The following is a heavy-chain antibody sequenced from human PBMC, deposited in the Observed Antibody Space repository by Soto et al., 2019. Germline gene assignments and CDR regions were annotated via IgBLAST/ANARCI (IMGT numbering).Heavy chain of an antibody. CDR1: GYTFTSYG. CDR2: ISAYNGNT. V-gene: IGHV1-18*01. Sequence: QVQLVQSGAEVKKPGASVKVSCKASGYTFTSYGISWVRQAPGQGLEWMGWISAYNGNTNYAQKPQGRVTMTTDTSTSTAYMELRSLRSDDTAVYYCARDTPDYGERQMGDGTAFDIWGQGTMVTVSS. CDR3: ARDTPDYGERQMGDGTAFDI. D-gene: IGHD4-17*01. J-gene: IGHJ3*02.